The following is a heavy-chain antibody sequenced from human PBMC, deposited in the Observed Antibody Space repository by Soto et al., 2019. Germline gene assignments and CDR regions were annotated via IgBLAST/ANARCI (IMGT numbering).Heavy chain of an antibody. J-gene: IGHJ4*02. V-gene: IGHV4-34*01. CDR3: ARGDYDFWSGYQYYFDY. CDR1: GGSCSGYY. CDR2: INHSGST. D-gene: IGHD3-3*01. Sequence: SETLSLTCAVYGGSCSGYYWSWIRQPPGKGLEWIGEINHSGSTNYNPSLKSRVTISVDTSKNQFSLKLSSVTAADTAVYYCARGDYDFWSGYQYYFDYWGQGTLVTVSS.